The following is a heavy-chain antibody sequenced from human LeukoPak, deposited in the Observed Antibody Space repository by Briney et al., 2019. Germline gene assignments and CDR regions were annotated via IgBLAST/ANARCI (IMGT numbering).Heavy chain of an antibody. V-gene: IGHV5-51*01. CDR3: ARVRRQWLAAYYFDY. CDR2: IYPGDSVT. Sequence: GESLKISCKGSGYSFTSYWIGWVRQMPGKGLEWMGIIYPGDSVTRYSPSFQGQVTISADKSISTAYLQWSSLKASDTAMYYCARVRRQWLAAYYFDYWGQGTLVTVSS. CDR1: GYSFTSYW. D-gene: IGHD6-19*01. J-gene: IGHJ4*02.